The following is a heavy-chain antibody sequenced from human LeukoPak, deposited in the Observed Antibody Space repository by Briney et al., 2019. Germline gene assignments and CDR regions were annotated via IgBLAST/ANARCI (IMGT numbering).Heavy chain of an antibody. CDR3: AKGGVTSDWSES. Sequence: GKGLQWVSLIGGSGGTTYYADSVKGRFTISRDNSKNTLYLQMNSLRDEDTDVFFCAKGGVTSDWSESWGQRSL. D-gene: IGHD2-21*01. V-gene: IGHV3-23*01. J-gene: IGHJ4*01. CDR2: IGGSGGTT.